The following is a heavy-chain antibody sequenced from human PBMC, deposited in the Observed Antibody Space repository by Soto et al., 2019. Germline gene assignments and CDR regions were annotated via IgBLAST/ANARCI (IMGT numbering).Heavy chain of an antibody. V-gene: IGHV1-2*02. CDR1: GYTFIGYY. CDR3: ARVVYEVGRDV. J-gene: IGHJ6*02. CDR2: INPKSGGT. Sequence: SVKVSCKASGYTFIGYYMHWVRQAPGQGLEWMGWINPKSGGTNYAQKFQGRVTMARDTSISTAYMELSRLRSDDTAVYYCARVVYEVGRDVWGQGTTVTVSS. D-gene: IGHD6-6*01.